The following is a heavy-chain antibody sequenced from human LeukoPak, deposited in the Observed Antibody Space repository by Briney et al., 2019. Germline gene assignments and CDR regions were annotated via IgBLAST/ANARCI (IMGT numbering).Heavy chain of an antibody. CDR1: GFTVSSNY. CDR2: ISSSGSTI. CDR3: ARPSSGWYAYFQH. V-gene: IGHV3-11*01. J-gene: IGHJ1*01. Sequence: GGSLRLSCAASGFTVSSNYMSWVRQAPGKGLEWVSYISSSGSTIYYADSVKGRFTISRDNAKNSLYLQMNSLRAEDTAVYYCARPSSGWYAYFQHWGQGTLVTVSS. D-gene: IGHD6-19*01.